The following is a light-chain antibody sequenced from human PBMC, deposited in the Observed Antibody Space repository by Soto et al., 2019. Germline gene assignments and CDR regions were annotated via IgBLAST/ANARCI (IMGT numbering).Light chain of an antibody. CDR2: KAS. J-gene: IGKJ4*01. CDR3: QQYNPYPLT. V-gene: IGKV1-5*03. Sequence: DIQMTQSPSTLSASVGDSVTITCRASQSISPWLAWYQQKPGKAPTLLIYKASSLEGGVPSRFSGSGSGTDLNITISSLQPDDFATYYCQQYNPYPLTFGGGTTVEIK. CDR1: QSISPW.